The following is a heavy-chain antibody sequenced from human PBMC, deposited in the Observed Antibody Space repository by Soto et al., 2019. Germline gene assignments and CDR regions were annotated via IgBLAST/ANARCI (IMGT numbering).Heavy chain of an antibody. V-gene: IGHV4-59*01. D-gene: IGHD5-18*01. CDR1: GGSISSYY. CDR3: ARTPMATFYMDV. Sequence: SETLSLTCTVSGGSISSYYWSWIRQPPGKGLEWIGYIYYSGSTNYNPSLKSRVTISVDTSKNQFSLKLSSVTAADTAVYYCARTPMATFYMDVWGQGTTVTVSS. CDR2: IYYSGST. J-gene: IGHJ6*02.